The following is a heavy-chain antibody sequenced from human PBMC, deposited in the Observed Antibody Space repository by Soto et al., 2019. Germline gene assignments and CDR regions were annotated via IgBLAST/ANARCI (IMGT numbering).Heavy chain of an antibody. CDR2: IKQDGSEK. CDR1: GFTFSSYW. V-gene: IGHV3-7*01. J-gene: IGHJ5*02. Sequence: EVQLVESGGGLVQPVGSLRLSCAASGFTFSSYWMSWVRQAPGQGLEWVANIKQDGSEKYYVDSVKGRFTISRDNAKNSLYLQMNSLRAEATAVYYCARKVRGVILGGFDPWGQGTLVTVSS. CDR3: ARKVRGVILGGFDP. D-gene: IGHD3-10*01.